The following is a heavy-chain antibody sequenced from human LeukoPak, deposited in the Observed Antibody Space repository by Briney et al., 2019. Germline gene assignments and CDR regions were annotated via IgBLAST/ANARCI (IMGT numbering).Heavy chain of an antibody. CDR3: ARGVEMATITFDY. V-gene: IGHV4-30-2*01. Sequence: SETLSLTCAVSGGSISSGGYSWSWIRQPPGKGLEWIGYIYHSGSTYYNPSLKSRVTISVDRFKNQFSLKLSSVTAADTAVYYCARGVEMATITFDYWGQGTLVTVSS. J-gene: IGHJ4*02. CDR1: GGSISSGGYS. CDR2: IYHSGST. D-gene: IGHD5-24*01.